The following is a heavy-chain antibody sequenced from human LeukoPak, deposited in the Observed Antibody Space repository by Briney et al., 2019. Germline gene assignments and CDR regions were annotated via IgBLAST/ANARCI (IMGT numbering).Heavy chain of an antibody. V-gene: IGHV7-4-1*02. Sequence: GASVKVSCKASGYTFTSYGISWVRQAPGQGLEWMGWINTNTGNPTYAQGFTGRFVFSLDTSVSTAYLQISSLKAEDTAVYYCARRSTEIVWYSYGSDYYYYMDVWGKGTTVTVSS. CDR1: GYTFTSYG. CDR2: INTNTGNP. J-gene: IGHJ6*03. CDR3: ARRSTEIVWYSYGSDYYYYMDV. D-gene: IGHD5-18*01.